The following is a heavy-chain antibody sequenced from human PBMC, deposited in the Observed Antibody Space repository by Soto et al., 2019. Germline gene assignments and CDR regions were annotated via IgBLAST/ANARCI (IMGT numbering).Heavy chain of an antibody. CDR3: ARGAGWLQNYYYGMDV. CDR2: TYYRSKWYS. Sequence: PSQTLSLTCAISGDRALSDRAAGNWIRKPQWEGLEWLGKTYYRSKWYSDYAVSVKSRIIINADTSKNQFSLKLSSVTAADTAVYYCARGAGWLQNYYYGMDVWGQGTTVTVSS. V-gene: IGHV6-1*01. CDR1: GDRALSDRAA. D-gene: IGHD5-12*01. J-gene: IGHJ6*02.